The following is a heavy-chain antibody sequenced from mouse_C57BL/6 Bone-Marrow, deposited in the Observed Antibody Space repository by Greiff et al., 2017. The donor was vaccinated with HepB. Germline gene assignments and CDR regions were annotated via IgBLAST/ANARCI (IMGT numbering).Heavy chain of an antibody. D-gene: IGHD1-1*01. J-gene: IGHJ1*03. CDR3: ARFSHYYGSSYWYFDV. Sequence: QFPLQQSGPALVKPGASVKISCKASGYAFSSSWMNWVKQRPGKGLEWIGRIYPGDGDTNYNGKFKGKATLTADKSSSTAYMQLSSLTSEDSAVYFCARFSHYYGSSYWYFDVWGTGTTVTVSS. CDR2: IYPGDGDT. V-gene: IGHV1-82*01. CDR1: GYAFSSSW.